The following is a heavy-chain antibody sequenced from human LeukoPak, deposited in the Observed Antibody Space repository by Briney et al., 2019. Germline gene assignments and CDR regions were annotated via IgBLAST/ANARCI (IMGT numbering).Heavy chain of an antibody. CDR3: ARLVSRTYYYDSSGYQDPPDY. CDR1: GYTFTDYD. CDR2: ISAYNGNT. Sequence: ASVKVSCKTSGYTFTDYDITWVRQAPGQGLEWMGWISAYNGNTNYAQKLQGRVTMTTDTSTSTAYMELRSLRSDDTAVYYCARLVSRTYYYDSSGYQDPPDYWGQGTLVTVSS. J-gene: IGHJ4*02. V-gene: IGHV1-18*01. D-gene: IGHD3-22*01.